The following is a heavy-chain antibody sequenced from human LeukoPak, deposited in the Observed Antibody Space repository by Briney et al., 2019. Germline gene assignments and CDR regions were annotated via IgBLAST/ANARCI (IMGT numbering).Heavy chain of an antibody. CDR1: GGSISSYY. CDR3: ARGRGRIYCSSTSCYGLYFDY. CDR2: IYYSGST. J-gene: IGHJ4*02. D-gene: IGHD2-2*01. V-gene: IGHV4-59*12. Sequence: SETLSLTCTVSGGSISSYYWSWIRQPPGKGLEWIGYIYYSGSTNYNPSLKSRVTISVDTSKNQFSLKLSSVTAADTAVYYCARGRGRIYCSSTSCYGLYFDYWGQGTLVTVSS.